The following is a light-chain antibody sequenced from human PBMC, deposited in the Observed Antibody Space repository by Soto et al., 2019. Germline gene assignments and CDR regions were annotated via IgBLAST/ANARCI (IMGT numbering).Light chain of an antibody. CDR1: QSLLHRIGKTF. CDR3: MQALQSPLT. CDR2: LGS. V-gene: IGKV2-28*01. Sequence: DLVMTQSPLSLPVTPGEPASISCRSSQSLLHRIGKTFWDWYLQKPGQSPQLLIYLGSNRASGVPDRFSGSGSGTDFTLKISRVEAEDVGVYYCMQALQSPLTFGGGTKVEIK. J-gene: IGKJ4*01.